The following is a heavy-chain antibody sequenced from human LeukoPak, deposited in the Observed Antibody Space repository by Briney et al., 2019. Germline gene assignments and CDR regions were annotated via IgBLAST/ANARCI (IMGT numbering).Heavy chain of an antibody. CDR1: GYTFTSYG. CDR2: ISGYNGQA. Sequence: ASVKVSCKSSGYTFTSYGINWVRQAPGQGLEWMGWISGYNGQADYAERFQGRVTLTTDTSTSTAYMELRSLRPDDTAVYYCARGRYLDSFSHSFYFYGLDVWGQGATVTVSS. CDR3: ARGRYLDSFSHSFYFYGLDV. D-gene: IGHD3-9*01. V-gene: IGHV1-18*01. J-gene: IGHJ6*02.